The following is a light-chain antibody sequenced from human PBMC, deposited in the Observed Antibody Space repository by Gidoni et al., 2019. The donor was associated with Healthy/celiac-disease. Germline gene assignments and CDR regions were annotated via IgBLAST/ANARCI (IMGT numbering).Light chain of an antibody. V-gene: IGKV4-1*01. CDR2: GAS. Sequence: DIEMTQSADSLAVSLGERATINCKSSQSVFYRSNNKNYLAWYQQTPGQPPKLLIYGASTRESGVPDRCSGSWSGTDFTITISRLQAEDVAVYYCQQYYCTPITFGQGTRLEIK. CDR1: QSVFYRSNNKNY. CDR3: QQYYCTPIT. J-gene: IGKJ5*01.